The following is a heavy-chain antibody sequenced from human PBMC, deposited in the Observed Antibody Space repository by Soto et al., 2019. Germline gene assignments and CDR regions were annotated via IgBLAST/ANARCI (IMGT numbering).Heavy chain of an antibody. CDR3: ARTFVDGMAGFGP. V-gene: IGHV3-74*01. CDR1: GFTLSTYW. D-gene: IGHD2-15*01. Sequence: EVQLVESGGGLVQPGGSLRLSCAASGFTLSTYWMHWVRQVPGKGLVWVSRFSSGGTYTNYADSVKGRFTISRDSARNTLFLQMNYLTGEDTAVYYCARTFVDGMAGFGPWGQGTLVTVSS. CDR2: FSSGGTYT. J-gene: IGHJ5*02.